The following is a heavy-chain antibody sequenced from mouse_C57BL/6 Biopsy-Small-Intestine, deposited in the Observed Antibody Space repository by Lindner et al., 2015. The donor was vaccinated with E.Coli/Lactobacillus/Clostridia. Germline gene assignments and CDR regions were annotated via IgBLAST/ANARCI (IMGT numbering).Heavy chain of an antibody. J-gene: IGHJ4*01. CDR3: ARDTAQATWGAMDY. Sequence: LQESGPELVKPGASVKISCKASGYSFTDYNMNWVKQSNGKSLEWIGVINPNYGTTSYNQKFKGKATLTVDQSSSTAYMQLNSLTSEDSAVYYCARDTAQATWGAMDYWGQGTSVTVSS. CDR1: GYSFTDYN. CDR2: INPNYGTT. V-gene: IGHV1-39*01. D-gene: IGHD3-2*02.